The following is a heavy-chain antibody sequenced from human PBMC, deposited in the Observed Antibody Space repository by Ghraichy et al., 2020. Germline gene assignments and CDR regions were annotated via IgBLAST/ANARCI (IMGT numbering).Heavy chain of an antibody. CDR3: ARDPPNSGSYYFDY. J-gene: IGHJ4*02. CDR1: GFTLSNFA. D-gene: IGHD1-26*01. V-gene: IGHV3-30*04. CDR2: ISFDTRNK. Sequence: GGSLRLSCAASGFTLSNFAMHWVRQAPGKGLEWVAVISFDTRNKYYAGSVKGRFSISRDNSKNTLYLQMNSLRADDTAVYYCARDPPNSGSYYFDYWGQGTLVTVSS.